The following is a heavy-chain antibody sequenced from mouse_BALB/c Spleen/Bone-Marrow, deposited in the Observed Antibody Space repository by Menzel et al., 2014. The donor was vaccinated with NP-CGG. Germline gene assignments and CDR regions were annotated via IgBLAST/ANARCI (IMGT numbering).Heavy chain of an antibody. J-gene: IGHJ2*01. CDR2: IHYRGST. D-gene: IGHD1-1*01. CDR1: GYSITSGYG. Sequence: EVKLQESGPDLVKPSQSLSLTCTVTGYSITSGYGWHWIRQFPGNKLEWMGYIHYRGSTYYNPSLKSRNSITRDTSKNQFSLQLNSVTTEDTATYYCTRETTAVADFDYWGQGATLTVTS. CDR3: TRETTAVADFDY. V-gene: IGHV3-1*02.